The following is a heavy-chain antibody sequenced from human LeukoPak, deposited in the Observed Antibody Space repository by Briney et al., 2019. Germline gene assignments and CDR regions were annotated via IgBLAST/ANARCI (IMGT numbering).Heavy chain of an antibody. V-gene: IGHV3-11*05. CDR1: GFTFSDYY. D-gene: IGHD4-23*01. Sequence: GGSLRLSCAASGFTFSDYYMSWIRQATGKGLEWVSYISSSSSYTNYADSVKGRFTISRDNSKNTLSLQMNSLRAEDTAVYYCAKALYGGHDYWGQGTLVTVSA. J-gene: IGHJ4*02. CDR3: AKALYGGHDY. CDR2: ISSSSSYT.